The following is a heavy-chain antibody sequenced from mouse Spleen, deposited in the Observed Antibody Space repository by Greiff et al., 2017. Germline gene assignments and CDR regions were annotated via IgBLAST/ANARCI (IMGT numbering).Heavy chain of an antibody. D-gene: IGHD1-1*01. CDR1: GYAFTNYL. V-gene: IGHV1-54*01. CDR2: INPGSGGT. Sequence: QVQLQQSGAELVRPGTSVKVSCKASGYAFTNYLIEWVKQRPGQGLEWIGVINPGSGGTNYNEKFKGKATLTADKSSSTAYMQLSSLTSEDSAVYFCARGEDYGSSPWYAMDYWGQGTSVTVSS. J-gene: IGHJ4*01. CDR3: ARGEDYGSSPWYAMDY.